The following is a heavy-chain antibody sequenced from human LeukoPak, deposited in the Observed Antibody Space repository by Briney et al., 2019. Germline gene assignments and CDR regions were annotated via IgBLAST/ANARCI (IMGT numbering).Heavy chain of an antibody. CDR3: ARDRQWLVLRTIFDY. V-gene: IGHV3-30-3*01. CDR2: ISYDGSNK. J-gene: IGHJ4*02. Sequence: PGRSLRLSCAASGFTFSSYAMHWVRQAPGKGLEWVAVISYDGSNKYYADSVKGRFTISRDNSKNTLYLQMNSLRAEDTAVYYCARDRQWLVLRTIFDYWGQGTLVTVSS. CDR1: GFTFSSYA. D-gene: IGHD6-19*01.